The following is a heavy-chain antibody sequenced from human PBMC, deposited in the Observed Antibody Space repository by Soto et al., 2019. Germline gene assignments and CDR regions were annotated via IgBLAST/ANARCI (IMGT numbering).Heavy chain of an antibody. CDR3: ARGTYYYDSSGDDAFDI. D-gene: IGHD3-22*01. V-gene: IGHV1-2*04. J-gene: IGHJ3*02. Sequence: ASVKVSCKASGYTFTGYYMHWVRQAPGQGLEWMGWINPNSGGTNYAQKFQGWVTMTRDTSISTAYMELSRLRSDDTAVYYCARGTYYYDSSGDDAFDIWGQGTMVTVSS. CDR1: GYTFTGYY. CDR2: INPNSGGT.